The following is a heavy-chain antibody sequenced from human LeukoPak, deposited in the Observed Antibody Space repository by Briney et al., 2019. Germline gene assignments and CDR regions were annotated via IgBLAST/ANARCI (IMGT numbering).Heavy chain of an antibody. CDR1: GGISSSYY. J-gene: IGHJ4*02. CDR2: IYYTGTT. V-gene: IGHV4-39*02. Sequence: PSETLSLTCIVSGGISSSYYWGWVRQPPGKGLEWVASIYYTGTTYYNPSLKSRLTISVDTSKSQFSLGLSSVTAADTAVYYCARDRRVYDYVWGSYRYTPFDYWGQGTLVTVSS. D-gene: IGHD3-16*02. CDR3: ARDRRVYDYVWGSYRYTPFDY.